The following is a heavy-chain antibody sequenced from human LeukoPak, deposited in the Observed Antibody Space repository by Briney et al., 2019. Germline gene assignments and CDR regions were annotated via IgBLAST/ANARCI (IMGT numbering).Heavy chain of an antibody. CDR1: GFTVSSNY. Sequence: PGGSLRLSCAASGFTVSSNYMSWVRQAPGKGLEWVSVIYSGGSTYYADSVKGRFTISRDNSENTLYLQMNSLTVDDTAVYFCAKERQTGDYFTSDYWGQGTLVTVSS. CDR3: AKERQTGDYFTSDY. J-gene: IGHJ4*02. D-gene: IGHD4-17*01. V-gene: IGHV3-53*01. CDR2: IYSGGST.